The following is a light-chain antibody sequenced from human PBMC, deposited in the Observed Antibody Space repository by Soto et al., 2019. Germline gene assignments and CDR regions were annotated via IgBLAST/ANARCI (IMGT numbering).Light chain of an antibody. CDR3: SSYGGPNNSNYV. J-gene: IGLJ1*01. Sequence: QSALTQPPSASGSPGQSVTISCTGTSSDVGAYNYVSWYQQHLGKAPKLMISEVNKRPSGVPDRFSGSKSGNTASMTVSGLQPEDEADYYCSSYGGPNNSNYVFGTGTKVTVL. CDR1: SSDVGAYNY. CDR2: EVN. V-gene: IGLV2-8*01.